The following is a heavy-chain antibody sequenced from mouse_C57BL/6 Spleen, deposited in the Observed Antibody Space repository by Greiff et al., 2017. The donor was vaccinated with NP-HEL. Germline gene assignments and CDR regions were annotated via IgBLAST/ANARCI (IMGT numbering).Heavy chain of an antibody. CDR1: GYTFTDYE. D-gene: IGHD1-1*01. V-gene: IGHV1-15*01. CDR3: TLYYYGSGFDY. CDR2: IDPETGGT. Sequence: QVQLQQSGAELVRPGASVTLSCKASGYTFTDYEMHWVKQTPVHGLEWIGAIDPETGGTAYNQKFKGKAILTADKSSSTAYMELRSLTSEDSAVYYCTLYYYGSGFDYWGQGTTLTVSS. J-gene: IGHJ2*01.